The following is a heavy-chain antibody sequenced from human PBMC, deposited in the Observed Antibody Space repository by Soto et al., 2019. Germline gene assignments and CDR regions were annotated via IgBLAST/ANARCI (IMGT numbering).Heavy chain of an antibody. Sequence: QVQMVQSGAEVKKPGSSARVSCKVSGGTFSRHSISWVRQAPGQGLEWMGGIIPIFDATQYAQKFQGRLTITADESTTTYHMAMSGLRHEDTAIYHCTRHLAAVNRSWGQGPQVTVS. V-gene: IGHV1-69*01. CDR1: GGTFSRHS. CDR3: TRHLAAVNRS. D-gene: IGHD6-25*01. CDR2: IIPIFDAT. J-gene: IGHJ4*02.